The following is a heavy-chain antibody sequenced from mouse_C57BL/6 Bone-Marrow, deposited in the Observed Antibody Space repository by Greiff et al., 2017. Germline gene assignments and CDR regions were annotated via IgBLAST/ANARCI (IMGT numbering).Heavy chain of an antibody. CDR1: GYTFTSYW. Sequence: VQLQQPGAELVKPGASVKMSCKASGYTFTSYWITWVKQRPGQGLEWIGDIYPGSGSTNYNEKFKSKATLTVDTSSSTAYMQLSSLTSEDSAVYYCAREDYDYYGSSWRVYWYFDVWGTGTTVTVSS. V-gene: IGHV1-55*01. CDR2: IYPGSGST. D-gene: IGHD1-1*01. J-gene: IGHJ1*03. CDR3: AREDYDYYGSSWRVYWYFDV.